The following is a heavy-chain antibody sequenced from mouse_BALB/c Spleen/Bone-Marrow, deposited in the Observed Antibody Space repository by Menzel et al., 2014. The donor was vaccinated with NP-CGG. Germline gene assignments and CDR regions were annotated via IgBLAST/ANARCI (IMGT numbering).Heavy chain of an antibody. J-gene: IGHJ4*01. V-gene: IGHV1S81*02. CDR2: INPGNGVT. CDR1: GYTFTSYY. Sequence: QVQLKQSGAELVKPGASVKLSCKASGYTFTSYYLYWVKQRPGQGLEWIGEINPGNGVTKFNEKFKTKATLTVDKSSSTAYMQLSSLTSEDSAVYYCTRRSLLSDYYSMDYWGQGTSVTVSS. CDR3: TRRSLLSDYYSMDY. D-gene: IGHD2-10*01.